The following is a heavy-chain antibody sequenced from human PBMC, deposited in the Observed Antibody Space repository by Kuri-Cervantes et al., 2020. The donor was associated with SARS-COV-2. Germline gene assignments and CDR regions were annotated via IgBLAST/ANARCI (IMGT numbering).Heavy chain of an antibody. CDR3: ARVAQGVSPYGRPYYYMDV. V-gene: IGHV1-24*01. J-gene: IGHJ6*03. Sequence: ASVKVSCKVSAYTPTELSMHWVRQAPGKGLEWMGGFDPEDGETIYAHKFQGRVTMTTDTSTIIAYMDLRGLRSDDPAVFYCARVAQGVSPYGRPYYYMDVWGKGTTVTVSS. CDR1: AYTPTELS. CDR2: FDPEDGET. D-gene: IGHD3-10*01.